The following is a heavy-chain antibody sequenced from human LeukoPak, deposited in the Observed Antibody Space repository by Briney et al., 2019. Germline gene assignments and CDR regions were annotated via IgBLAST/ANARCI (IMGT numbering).Heavy chain of an antibody. CDR2: IYHSGTT. V-gene: IGHV4-38-2*02. J-gene: IGHJ4*02. D-gene: IGHD4-11*01. CDR3: ARGSYSYYGYFDS. Sequence: SETLSLTCTVPGYSISGGYYWGWIRQPPGKGLEWTGIIYHSGTTYHNPSLKSRVTISVDTSKNQFSLKLSSVTAADTAVYYCARGSYSYYGYFDSWGQGPLVTVSS. CDR1: GYSISGGYY.